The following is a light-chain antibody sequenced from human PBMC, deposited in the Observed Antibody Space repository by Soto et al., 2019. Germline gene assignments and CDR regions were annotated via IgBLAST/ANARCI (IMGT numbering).Light chain of an antibody. J-gene: IGKJ4*01. V-gene: IGKV1-33*01. Sequence: DVQMTQSPSSLSASVGDRVTITCQASHDIGTYLNWYQHKPGKAPKLLIFDTSHLATGVPARFSGSGSDTYFTCTITNLQAEDFAAYYCQQFDSVPLTFGGGTHVEI. CDR1: HDIGTY. CDR2: DTS. CDR3: QQFDSVPLT.